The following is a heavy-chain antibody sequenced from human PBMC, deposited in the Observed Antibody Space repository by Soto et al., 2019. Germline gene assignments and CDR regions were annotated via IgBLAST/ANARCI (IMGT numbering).Heavy chain of an antibody. CDR1: GFTFSSFT. Sequence: HVQLVESGGGVVQPGRSLRLSCATSGFTFSSFTMHWVRQAPGEGLDWVAVISGDERDKRYAGSVQGRFTISRDNSKSTLYLKMNQLRTEDTAIYYCARDLSGVGIESQWGQGTLVTVSS. J-gene: IGHJ4*02. CDR3: ARDLSGVGIESQ. V-gene: IGHV3-30*04. CDR2: ISGDERDK. D-gene: IGHD3-10*01.